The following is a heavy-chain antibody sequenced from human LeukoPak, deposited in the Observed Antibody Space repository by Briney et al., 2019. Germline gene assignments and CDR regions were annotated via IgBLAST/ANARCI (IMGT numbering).Heavy chain of an antibody. CDR1: GGTFSSYA. J-gene: IGHJ4*02. CDR3: ARAPRKLGGGDLDY. Sequence: ASVKVSXKASGGTFSSYAISWVRQAPGQGLEWMGRIIPIFGTANYAQKFQGRVTITTDESTSTAYMELSSLRSEDTAVYYCARAPRKLGGGDLDYWGQGTLVTVSS. CDR2: IIPIFGTA. D-gene: IGHD2-21*01. V-gene: IGHV1-69*05.